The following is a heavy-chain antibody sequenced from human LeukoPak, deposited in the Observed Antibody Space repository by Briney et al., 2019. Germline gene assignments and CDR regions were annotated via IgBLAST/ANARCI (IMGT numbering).Heavy chain of an antibody. D-gene: IGHD4-17*01. V-gene: IGHV3-48*02. Sequence: GGSLRLSCAASGFTFSSYSMNWVRQAPGKGLEWVSYISSSSTIYYANSVKGRFTMSRDNAKNSLYLQMNSLRDEDTAVYYCARDQYGAYAIDYWGQGTLVTVSS. CDR1: GFTFSSYS. CDR3: ARDQYGAYAIDY. J-gene: IGHJ4*02. CDR2: ISSSSTI.